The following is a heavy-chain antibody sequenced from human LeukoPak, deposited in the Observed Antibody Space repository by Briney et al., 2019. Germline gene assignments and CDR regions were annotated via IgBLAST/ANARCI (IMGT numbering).Heavy chain of an antibody. Sequence: ASVKVSCKASGYTFTSYYMHWVRLAPGQGLEWMGIINPSGGSTSYAQKFQCRVTMTRDTSTSTVYMELSSLRSEDTAVYYCARGQKWLGFDPWGQGTLVTVSS. CDR2: INPSGGST. J-gene: IGHJ5*02. V-gene: IGHV1-46*01. CDR3: ARGQKWLGFDP. CDR1: GYTFTSYY. D-gene: IGHD5-12*01.